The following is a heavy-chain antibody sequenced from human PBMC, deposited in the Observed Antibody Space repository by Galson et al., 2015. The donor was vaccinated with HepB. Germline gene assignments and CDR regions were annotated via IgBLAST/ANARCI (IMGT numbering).Heavy chain of an antibody. Sequence: QSGAEVTKPGESLRISCQGSGSSFTNYWIDWVRQMPGKGLEWMGRIDPSDSYTNDNPSFQGHVTISVDKSISTAYLQWSSLKASDTAMYYCARRGTISSWYLDFWGQGTLVTVSS. CDR3: ARRGTISSWYLDF. CDR1: GSSFTNYW. CDR2: IDPSDSYT. V-gene: IGHV5-10-1*01. D-gene: IGHD6-13*01. J-gene: IGHJ4*02.